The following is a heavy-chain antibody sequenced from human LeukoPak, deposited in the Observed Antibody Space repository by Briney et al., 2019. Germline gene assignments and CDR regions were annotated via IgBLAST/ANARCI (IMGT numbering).Heavy chain of an antibody. CDR1: GGSFSGYY. CDR2: INHSGST. Sequence: SGSLSLTCAVYGGSFSGYYWSWIRQPPGKGLEWIGEINHSGSTNYNPSLKSRVTISVDTSKNQFSLKLSSVTAADTAVYYCARGRGSEQWLVPAYFDYWGQGTLVTVSS. D-gene: IGHD6-19*01. J-gene: IGHJ4*02. V-gene: IGHV4-34*01. CDR3: ARGRGSEQWLVPAYFDY.